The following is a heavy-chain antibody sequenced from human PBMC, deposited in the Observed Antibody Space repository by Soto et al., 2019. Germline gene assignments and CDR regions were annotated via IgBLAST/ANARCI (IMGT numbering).Heavy chain of an antibody. J-gene: IGHJ4*02. CDR1: GYTFTAYA. Sequence: QVQLVQSGGEEKKPGASVKVSCEASGYTFTAYAIHWLRQAPGQRLEWMAWINPGNGNTKYSQKFLGRVSITRDPSASTAYLELGSLRSEDTAVYYCARSAISPYGGLIGPFDYWGQGNLVTVSS. V-gene: IGHV1-3*05. CDR3: ARSAISPYGGLIGPFDY. D-gene: IGHD3-16*02. CDR2: INPGNGNT.